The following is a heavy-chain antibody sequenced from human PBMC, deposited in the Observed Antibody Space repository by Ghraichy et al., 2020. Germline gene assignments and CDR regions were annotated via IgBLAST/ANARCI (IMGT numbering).Heavy chain of an antibody. V-gene: IGHV4-34*01. CDR3: AQFTMGRRWHYYGMDV. CDR1: GGSFSGYY. D-gene: IGHD3-10*01. J-gene: IGHJ6*02. Sequence: SETLSLTCAVYGGSFSGYYWSWIRQPPGKGLEWIGEINHSGSTNYNPSLKSRVTISVDTSKNQFSLKLSSVTAADTAVYYCAQFTMGRRWHYYGMDVWGQGTTVTVSS. CDR2: INHSGST.